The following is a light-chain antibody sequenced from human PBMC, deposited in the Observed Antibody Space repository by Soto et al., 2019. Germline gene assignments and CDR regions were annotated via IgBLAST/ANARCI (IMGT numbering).Light chain of an antibody. J-gene: IGLJ1*01. Sequence: QSVLTQPPSVSGAPGQRVTISCTGSSSNIGAGYDVHWYQQLPGTAPKLLIYGNSNRPSGVPDRFSGSKSGTSASLAITGLQAEEYVDYYCQSYDSSLSGYVFGTGTKVTVL. CDR2: GNS. CDR1: SSNIGAGYD. CDR3: QSYDSSLSGYV. V-gene: IGLV1-40*01.